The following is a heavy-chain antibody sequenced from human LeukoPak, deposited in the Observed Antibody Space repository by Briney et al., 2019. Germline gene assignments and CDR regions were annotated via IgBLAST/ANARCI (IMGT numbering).Heavy chain of an antibody. V-gene: IGHV4-4*09. J-gene: IGHJ4*02. Sequence: SETLSLTCIVAGGSISSYYWSWIRQPPGKGLGWIGYIYTSGRTNSNPSLKSRVTISVDTSKNQSTLKLSSVTAADTAVYYCARHGGLTGTGIRGWGQGTLVTVSS. CDR2: IYTSGRT. D-gene: IGHD1-14*01. CDR3: ARHGGLTGTGIRG. CDR1: GGSISSYY.